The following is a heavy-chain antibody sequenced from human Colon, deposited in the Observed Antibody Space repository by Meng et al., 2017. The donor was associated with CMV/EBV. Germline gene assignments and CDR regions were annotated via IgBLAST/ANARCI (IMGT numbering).Heavy chain of an antibody. CDR1: GGTFSSYA. V-gene: IGHV1-69*12. J-gene: IGHJ4*02. Sequence: QGHLGQLGAEVKKPGSSVKVSCKASGGTFSSYAISWVRQAPGQGLEWMGGIIPIFGTANYAQKFQGRVTITADESTSTAYMELSSLRSGDTAVYYCARDIDSAEGYWGQGTLVTVSS. CDR2: IIPIFGTA. CDR3: ARDIDSAEGY. D-gene: IGHD1-26*01.